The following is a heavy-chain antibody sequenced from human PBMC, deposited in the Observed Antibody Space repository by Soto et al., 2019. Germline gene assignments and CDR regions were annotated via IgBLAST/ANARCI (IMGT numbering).Heavy chain of an antibody. CDR1: GFTFSSYA. CDR2: ISGSGGST. D-gene: IGHD5-18*01. CDR3: AKDWEPRADTAMVTLSY. V-gene: IGHV3-23*01. Sequence: PGGSLRLSCAASGFTFSSYAMSWVRQAPGKGLEWVSAISGSGGSTYYADSVKGRFTISRDNSKNTLYLQMNSLRAEDTAVYYCAKDWEPRADTAMVTLSYWGQGTLVTVSS. J-gene: IGHJ4*02.